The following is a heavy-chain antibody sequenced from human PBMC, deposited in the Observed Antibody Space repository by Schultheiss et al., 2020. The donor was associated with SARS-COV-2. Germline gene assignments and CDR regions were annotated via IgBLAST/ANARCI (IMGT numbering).Heavy chain of an antibody. D-gene: IGHD2-2*01. Sequence: ASVKVSCKPSGYTFTAYYMHWVRQAPGQGLAWMGWINPNSGGTNYAQKFQGRVTMTRDTSISTAYMELSRLRSDDTAVYYCARDMVVVPAALRGWFDPWGRGAMGTSSS. CDR1: GYTFTAYY. V-gene: IGHV1-2*02. CDR3: ARDMVVVPAALRGWFDP. J-gene: IGHJ5*02. CDR2: INPNSGGT.